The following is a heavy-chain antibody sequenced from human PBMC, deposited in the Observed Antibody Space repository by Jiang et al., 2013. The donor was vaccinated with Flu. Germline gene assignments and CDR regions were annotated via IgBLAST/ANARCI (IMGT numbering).Heavy chain of an antibody. CDR1: GYSFNSYW. CDR2: FNPADSDT. J-gene: IGHJ4*02. CDR3: ARSPEYISGWDRGYFDY. Sequence: SGYSFNSYWIGWVRQMPGKGLEWMGIFNPADSDTRYSPSFQGQVTISADKSMNTAYLQWSSLKASDTALYYCARSPEYISGWDRGYFDYWGRGTLVTVSS. V-gene: IGHV5-51*01. D-gene: IGHD6-19*01.